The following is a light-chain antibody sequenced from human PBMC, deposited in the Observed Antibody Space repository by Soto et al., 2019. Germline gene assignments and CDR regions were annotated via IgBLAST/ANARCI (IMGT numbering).Light chain of an antibody. J-gene: IGKJ2*01. CDR2: TAS. V-gene: IGKV1-39*01. CDR3: QQSDSTPPT. CDR1: QSISSY. Sequence: DIQMTQSPSSLSASVGDRVTITCRASQSISSYLNWYQQKLGKAPKLLIYTASSLQSGVPSRFSGSGSGTDVTLTISSLQPEDFATYYCQQSDSTPPTFGQGTKLEIK.